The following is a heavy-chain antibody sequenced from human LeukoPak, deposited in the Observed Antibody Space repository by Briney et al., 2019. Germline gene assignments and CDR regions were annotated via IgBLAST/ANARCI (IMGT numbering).Heavy chain of an antibody. CDR3: ARDGRGGYLDY. CDR1: GFTFSTYW. J-gene: IGHJ4*02. D-gene: IGHD2-15*01. Sequence: GGSLRLSCAASGFTFSTYWMSWFPQPPGRGLEWVANIEKDGSEKYYADSVKGRFTISRDTAKNSMYLQMNSLRAEDTAVYYCARDGRGGYLDYWGQGTPVTVSS. V-gene: IGHV3-7*01. CDR2: IEKDGSEK.